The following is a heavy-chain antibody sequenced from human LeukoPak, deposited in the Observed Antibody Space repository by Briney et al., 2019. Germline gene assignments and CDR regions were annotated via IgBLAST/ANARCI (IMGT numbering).Heavy chain of an antibody. Sequence: GGSLRLSCAASGFTFSSYAMSWVRQAPGKGLEWASAISGSGGSTYYADSVKGRFTISRDNTKNTLYLQMNSLRAEDTAVYYCAKERAVVVVAATGFDYWGQGTLVTVSS. CDR2: ISGSGGST. D-gene: IGHD2-15*01. V-gene: IGHV3-23*01. CDR3: AKERAVVVVAATGFDY. CDR1: GFTFSSYA. J-gene: IGHJ4*02.